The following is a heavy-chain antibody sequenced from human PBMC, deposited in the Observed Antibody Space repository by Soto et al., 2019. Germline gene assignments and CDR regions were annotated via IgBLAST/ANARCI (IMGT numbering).Heavy chain of an antibody. V-gene: IGHV4-31*03. CDR3: TRGPRGSQYYFEY. J-gene: IGHJ4*02. CDR2: IYSSGST. Sequence: TSETLSLTCTVSGGSISSGDYYWSWIRQHPGKGLEWIGYIYSSGSTYYSPSLKSRVIISEDTSKNQFSLKLSSVTAADTAIYYCTRGPRGSQYYFEYWGQGTLVTV. CDR1: GGSISSGDYY.